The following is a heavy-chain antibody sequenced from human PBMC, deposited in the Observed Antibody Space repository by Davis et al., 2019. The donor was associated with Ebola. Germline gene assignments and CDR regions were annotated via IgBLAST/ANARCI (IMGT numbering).Heavy chain of an antibody. J-gene: IGHJ4*02. Sequence: ASVKVSCKASGYTFTSYGISWVRQAPGQRLEWMGWINAGNGNTKYSQKFQGRVTITRDTSASTAYMELSSLRSEDTAVYYCARSKYYDFWSGYPPFDYWGQGTLVTVSS. CDR3: ARSKYYDFWSGYPPFDY. CDR1: GYTFTSYG. V-gene: IGHV1-3*01. CDR2: INAGNGNT. D-gene: IGHD3-3*01.